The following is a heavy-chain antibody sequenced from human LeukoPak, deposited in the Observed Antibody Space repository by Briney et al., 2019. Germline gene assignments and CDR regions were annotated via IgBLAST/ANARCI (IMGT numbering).Heavy chain of an antibody. Sequence: GASVKVSCKAPGGTFSSYAISWVRQAPGQGLEWMGGIIPIFGTANYAQKFQGRVTITADKSTSTAYMELSSLRSEDTAVYYCARAYYYGSGSYSNYFDYWGQGTLVTVSS. D-gene: IGHD3-10*01. V-gene: IGHV1-69*06. CDR2: IIPIFGTA. CDR3: ARAYYYGSGSYSNYFDY. CDR1: GGTFSSYA. J-gene: IGHJ4*02.